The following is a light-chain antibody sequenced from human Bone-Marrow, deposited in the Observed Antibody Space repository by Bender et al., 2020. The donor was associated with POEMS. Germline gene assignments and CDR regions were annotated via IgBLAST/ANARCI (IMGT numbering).Light chain of an antibody. CDR2: QDT. CDR1: DLGDKY. J-gene: IGLJ3*02. CDR3: RARETYSMV. Sequence: SYEVTQPPSVSVTPGQTASITRSGDDLGDKYVAWYQQKPGQSPVPVIYQDTKRPSGIPERFSGSDSGNTATLTISGTQAMSEANYYCRARETYSMVFGGG. V-gene: IGLV3-1*01.